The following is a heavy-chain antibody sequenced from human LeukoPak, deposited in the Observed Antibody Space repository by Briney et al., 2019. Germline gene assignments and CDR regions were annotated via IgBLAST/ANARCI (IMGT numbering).Heavy chain of an antibody. Sequence: GASVKVSCKASGYTFTGYYMHWVRQAPGRGLEWMGWINPNTGGTIYAQNFQGRVTMTRDTSFSTAYMELSRLRSDDTAIYYCASLIAAAGTNVYWGQGTLVTVSS. CDR2: INPNTGGT. J-gene: IGHJ4*02. D-gene: IGHD6-13*01. CDR1: GYTFTGYY. V-gene: IGHV1-2*02. CDR3: ASLIAAAGTNVY.